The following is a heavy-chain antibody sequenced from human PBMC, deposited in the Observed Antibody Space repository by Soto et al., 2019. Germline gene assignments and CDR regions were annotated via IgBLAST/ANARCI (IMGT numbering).Heavy chain of an antibody. D-gene: IGHD3-3*02. CDR3: ARESFSASPNFFDY. CDR2: ISLSGSTI. V-gene: IGHV3-48*03. CDR1: GFAFSDYE. Sequence: GGSLRLSCSASGFAFSDYEMNWVRQAPGKGLEWVSYISLSGSTIYYADSVKGRFTISRDDAKNSLYLQMDSLRADDTAVYYCARESFSASPNFFDYWGQGTLVTVSS. J-gene: IGHJ4*02.